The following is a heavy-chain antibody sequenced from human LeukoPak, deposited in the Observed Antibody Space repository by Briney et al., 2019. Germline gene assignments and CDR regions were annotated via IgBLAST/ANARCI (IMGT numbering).Heavy chain of an antibody. CDR3: AREVAAAGIGWFDP. D-gene: IGHD6-13*01. CDR1: GASIDSYY. Sequence: PSETLSLTCTVSGASIDSYYWSWIRQPTGKGPEWIGYTHNNGDSNYNPSLKSRVTMSVDTSKNQFSLKLSSVTAADTAVYYSAREVAAAGIGWFDPWGQGTPVTVSS. J-gene: IGHJ5*02. V-gene: IGHV4-59*12. CDR2: THNNGDS.